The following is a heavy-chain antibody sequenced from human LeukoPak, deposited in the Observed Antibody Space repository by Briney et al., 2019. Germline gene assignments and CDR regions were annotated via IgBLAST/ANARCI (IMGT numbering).Heavy chain of an antibody. D-gene: IGHD3-22*01. CDR3: ARVSVYYDSSGLRYYFDY. CDR1: GGSISSGNYY. J-gene: IGHJ4*02. Sequence: SQTLSLTCTVSGGSISSGNYYWSWIRQPPGKGLEWIGYIYYSGSTNYNPSLKSRVTISVDTSKNQFSLKLSSVTAADTAVYYCARVSVYYDSSGLRYYFDYWGQGTLVTVSS. CDR2: IYYSGST. V-gene: IGHV4-61*01.